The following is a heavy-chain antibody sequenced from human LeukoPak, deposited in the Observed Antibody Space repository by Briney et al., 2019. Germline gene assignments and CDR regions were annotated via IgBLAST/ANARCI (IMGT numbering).Heavy chain of an antibody. J-gene: IGHJ5*02. CDR1: GGSFSGYY. CDR3: ARGPLVWGSYRLDPRNWFDP. V-gene: IGHV4-34*01. Sequence: SETLSLTCAVYGGSFSGYYWSWIRQPPGKRLEWMGEINHSGSTNYNPSLKSRVTISVDTSKNQFSLKLSSVTAADTAVYYCARGPLVWGSYRLDPRNWFDPWGQGTLVTVSS. CDR2: INHSGST. D-gene: IGHD3-16*02.